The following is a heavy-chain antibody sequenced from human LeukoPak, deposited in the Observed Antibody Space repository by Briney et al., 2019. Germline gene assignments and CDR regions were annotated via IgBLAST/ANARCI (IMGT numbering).Heavy chain of an antibody. Sequence: SETLSLTCTVSGGSINRYYWSWILQSPGKGLEWIAWIYYTGTTNYNPSLKSRVTISVDTSKNQFSLRLTSVAAADTAVYFCARERGTGSSDYWGQGILVTVSS. CDR1: GGSINRYY. CDR3: ARERGTGSSDY. V-gene: IGHV4-59*01. J-gene: IGHJ4*02. D-gene: IGHD1-1*01. CDR2: IYYTGTT.